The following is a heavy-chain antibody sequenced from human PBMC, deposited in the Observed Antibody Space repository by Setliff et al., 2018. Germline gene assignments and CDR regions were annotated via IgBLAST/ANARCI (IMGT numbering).Heavy chain of an antibody. D-gene: IGHD3-10*01. J-gene: IGHJ4*02. Sequence: SETLSLTCAVSGYSISSAYYWGWIRQTPGKGLEWIGSFFHSGRSYYNPSLKSRVTMSVDTSKSQFSLKLSSVTAADTAVYCCARDRSYYASGSFTKWFDYWGQGALVTVSS. CDR3: ARDRSYYASGSFTKWFDY. CDR1: GYSISSAYY. V-gene: IGHV4-38-2*02. CDR2: FFHSGRS.